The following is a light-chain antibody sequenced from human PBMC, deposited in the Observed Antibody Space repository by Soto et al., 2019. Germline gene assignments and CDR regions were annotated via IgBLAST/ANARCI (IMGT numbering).Light chain of an antibody. CDR2: DTS. V-gene: IGKV3-20*01. J-gene: IGKJ1*01. Sequence: EIVLTQSPGTVSLSPGERATLSCRASQSVRDNYLAWYQQKPGQAPSLLIFDTSRRATGIPDRFTGSGSGTDFALTISRXEPQDIAVYFCQQYGSSPGTFGQGTKVDIK. CDR1: QSVRDNY. CDR3: QQYGSSPGT.